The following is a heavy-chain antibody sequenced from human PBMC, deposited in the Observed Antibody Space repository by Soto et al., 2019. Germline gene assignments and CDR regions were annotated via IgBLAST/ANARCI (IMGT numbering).Heavy chain of an antibody. Sequence: TSETLSLTCTVSGGSIKDPYYYWGWIRQPPGKGLQWIGNIYYSGYTHYNPSLKSRVAISVDTSKSQFSLNLSSVTAADTAVYYCARRIASTGVYFDFWGQGTLVTVSS. CDR2: IYYSGYT. J-gene: IGHJ4*02. V-gene: IGHV4-39*01. CDR1: GGSIKDPYYY. D-gene: IGHD6-13*01. CDR3: ARRIASTGVYFDF.